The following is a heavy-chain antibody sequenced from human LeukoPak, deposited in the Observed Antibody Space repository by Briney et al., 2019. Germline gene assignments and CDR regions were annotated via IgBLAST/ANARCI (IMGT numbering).Heavy chain of an antibody. Sequence: GGSLRLSCAASGFTFTSYAMGWVRQAPGKGQEWVSGISGSGDSTYYADSVKGRFTISRDKPKNTLYLQMNSLRAGDTAVYYCAKRPADCSSTSCPVINHYYYGMDVWGQGTTVTVFS. CDR2: ISGSGDST. CDR1: GFTFTSYA. V-gene: IGHV3-23*01. CDR3: AKRPADCSSTSCPVINHYYYGMDV. D-gene: IGHD2-2*01. J-gene: IGHJ6*02.